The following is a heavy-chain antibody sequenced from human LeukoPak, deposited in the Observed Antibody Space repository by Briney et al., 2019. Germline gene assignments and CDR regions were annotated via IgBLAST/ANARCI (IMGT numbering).Heavy chain of an antibody. CDR2: ISWNSGSI. CDR3: AKSGD. CDR1: GFTFDDYA. Sequence: GGSLRLSCAASGFTFDDYAMHWVRQAPGKGLEWVSGISWNSGSIGYADSVKGRFTISRDNAKNSLYLQMNSLRAEDTAVYYCAKSGDWGQGTLVTVSS. J-gene: IGHJ4*02. V-gene: IGHV3-9*01.